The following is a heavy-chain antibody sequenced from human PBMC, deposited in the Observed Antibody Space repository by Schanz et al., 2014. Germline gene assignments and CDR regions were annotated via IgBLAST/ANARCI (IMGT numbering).Heavy chain of an antibody. CDR1: GFTFDEFA. D-gene: IGHD3-10*01. J-gene: IGHJ6*04. Sequence: DVQLVESGGGLVQPGKSLRLSCAASGFTFDEFAMHWVRQSPGKGLEWVSGISWNSASIGYADSVKGRFTISRDNAKNSLYLQMNSLTVDDTALYYCAKGSRSGSKVMDVWGKGTTVTVSA. CDR3: AKGSRSGSKVMDV. CDR2: ISWNSASI. V-gene: IGHV3-9*01.